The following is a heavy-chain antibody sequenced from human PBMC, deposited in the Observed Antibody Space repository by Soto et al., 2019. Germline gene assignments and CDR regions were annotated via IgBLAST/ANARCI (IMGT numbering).Heavy chain of an antibody. CDR1: GFTFSSYA. D-gene: IGHD4-4*01. V-gene: IGHV3-30-3*01. CDR2: ISYDGSNK. J-gene: IGHJ2*01. CDR3: ARPLWRDDYNWGYSDL. Sequence: QVQLVESGGGVVQPGRSLRLSCAASGFTFSSYAMHWVRQAPGKGLEWVAVISYDGSNKYYADSVKGRFTISRDNSKNSLYLKMNSVRAEDTVVYYCARPLWRDDYNWGYSDLWGLGPLVTVSS.